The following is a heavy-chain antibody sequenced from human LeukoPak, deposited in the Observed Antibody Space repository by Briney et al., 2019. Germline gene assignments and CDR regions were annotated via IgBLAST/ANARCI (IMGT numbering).Heavy chain of an antibody. D-gene: IGHD3-3*01. J-gene: IGHJ4*02. V-gene: IGHV1-18*01. CDR2: ISVYNGNT. CDR3: ARGSPYYDFWSGYSLEYYFDY. CDR1: GFTFTSYG. Sequence: ASVKVSCKASGFTFTSYGISWVRQAPGQGLEWMGWISVYNGNTNYAQKLQGRVTMTTDTSISTAYMELSRLRSDDTAVYYCARGSPYYDFWSGYSLEYYFDYWGQGTLVTVSS.